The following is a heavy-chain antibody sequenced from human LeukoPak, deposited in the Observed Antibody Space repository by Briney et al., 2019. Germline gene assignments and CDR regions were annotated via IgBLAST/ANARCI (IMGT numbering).Heavy chain of an antibody. V-gene: IGHV1-2*02. J-gene: IGHJ4*02. CDR2: INPNSGGT. Sequence: ASVKVSCKASGYTFTGYYMHWVRQAPGQGLEWMGWINPNSGGTNYAQKFQGRVTMTRDTSISTAYMALSRLRSDDTAVYYCARDEYYYGSGSYKYWGQGTLVTVSS. CDR1: GYTFTGYY. D-gene: IGHD3-10*01. CDR3: ARDEYYYGSGSYKY.